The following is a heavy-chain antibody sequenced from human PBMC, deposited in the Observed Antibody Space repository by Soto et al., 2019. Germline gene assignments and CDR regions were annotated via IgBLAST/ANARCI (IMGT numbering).Heavy chain of an antibody. CDR1: GGTFSSYA. D-gene: IGHD3-10*01. J-gene: IGHJ4*02. V-gene: IGHV1-69*05. CDR3: ARDSYYYGSGATDY. Sequence: GASVKVSCKASGGTFSSYAISWVRQAPGQGLEWMGWIIPNNGTTNYAQKFQGRVTMTTDKSTSTAYMELRSLRSDDTAVYYCARDSYYYGSGATDYWGQGTLVTVSS. CDR2: IIPNNGTT.